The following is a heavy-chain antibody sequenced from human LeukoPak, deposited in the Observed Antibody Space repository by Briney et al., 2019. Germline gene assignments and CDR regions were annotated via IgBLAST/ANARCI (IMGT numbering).Heavy chain of an antibody. CDR2: ISAYNGNT. D-gene: IGHD4-17*01. CDR3: ASVPLNDYGDYRSGY. V-gene: IGHV1-18*01. CDR1: GYTFTSYG. Sequence: GASVKVSCEASGYTFTSYGISWVRQAPGQGLEWMGWISAYNGNTNYAQKLQGRVTMTTDTSTSTAYMELRSLRSDDTAVYYCASVPLNDYGDYRSGYWGQGTLVTVSS. J-gene: IGHJ4*02.